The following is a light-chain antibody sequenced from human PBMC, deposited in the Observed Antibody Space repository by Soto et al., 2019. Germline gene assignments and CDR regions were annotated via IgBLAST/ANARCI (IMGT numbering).Light chain of an antibody. CDR3: SSYTSTSTQI. CDR1: NSDIGSYNY. J-gene: IGLJ2*01. Sequence: QSALTRPASVSGSPGQSITISCTGTNSDIGSYNYVSWYQQHSGKAPKLMIYDVTYRPSGVSNRFSGSKSGYTASLTISGLQTEDEADYFCSSYTSTSTQIFGGGTKLTVL. CDR2: DVT. V-gene: IGLV2-14*03.